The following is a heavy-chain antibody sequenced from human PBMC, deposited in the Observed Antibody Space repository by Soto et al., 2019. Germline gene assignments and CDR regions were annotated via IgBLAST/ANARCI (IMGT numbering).Heavy chain of an antibody. J-gene: IGHJ4*02. V-gene: IGHV3-30*18. D-gene: IGHD6-19*01. CDR1: GFTFSAHG. CDR2: ISSDGSHK. CDR3: AKERSGWPDY. Sequence: QPGGSLRLSCAASGFTFSAHGIHWVRQAPGKGLEWVAVISSDGSHKYYGDSVKGRFTISRDNSKNTVYLQMNSLTIEDTSIYYCAKERSGWPDYWGQGTLVTVSS.